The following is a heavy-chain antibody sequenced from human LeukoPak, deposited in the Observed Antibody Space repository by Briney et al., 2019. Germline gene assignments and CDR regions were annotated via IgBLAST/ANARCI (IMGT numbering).Heavy chain of an antibody. CDR2: ISAYNGNT. Sequence: ASVKVSCKASGYTFTSYGISWVRQAPGQGLEWMGWISAYNGNTNYAQKLQGRVPMTTDTSTSTAYMELRSLRSDDTAVYYCARDGGSGWSRRLFDYWGQGTLVTVSS. D-gene: IGHD6-19*01. CDR1: GYTFTSYG. CDR3: ARDGGSGWSRRLFDY. J-gene: IGHJ4*02. V-gene: IGHV1-18*04.